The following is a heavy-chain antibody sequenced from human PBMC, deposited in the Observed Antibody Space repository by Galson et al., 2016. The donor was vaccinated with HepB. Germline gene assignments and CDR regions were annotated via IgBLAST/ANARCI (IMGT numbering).Heavy chain of an antibody. CDR3: AKLDCGRDCPRDD. Sequence: SLRLSCAASGFTFSSYAMHWVRQAPGKGLEWVAVISYDGSNKYYADSVKGRFTVSRDNSKNTLFLQMNSLRVEDTAVYYCAKLDCGRDCPRDDWGQGTLVTVSS. J-gene: IGHJ4*02. V-gene: IGHV3-30*04. CDR1: GFTFSSYA. D-gene: IGHD2-21*02. CDR2: ISYDGSNK.